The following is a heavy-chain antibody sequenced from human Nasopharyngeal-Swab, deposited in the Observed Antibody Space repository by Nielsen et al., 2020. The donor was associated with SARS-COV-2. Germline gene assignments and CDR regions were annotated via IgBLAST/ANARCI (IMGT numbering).Heavy chain of an antibody. CDR3: ARDRGYSGTYDAFDM. CDR1: GFTFSSYS. Sequence: ESLKISCAVSGFTFSSYSMNWVRQAPGKGLEWVSSISSSSSYIYYSDSVKGRFTISRDNGKKSLYLQMNSLRAEDTAVYYCARDRGYSGTYDAFDMWGQGTMVTVSS. CDR2: ISSSSSYI. V-gene: IGHV3-21*01. J-gene: IGHJ3*02. D-gene: IGHD1-26*01.